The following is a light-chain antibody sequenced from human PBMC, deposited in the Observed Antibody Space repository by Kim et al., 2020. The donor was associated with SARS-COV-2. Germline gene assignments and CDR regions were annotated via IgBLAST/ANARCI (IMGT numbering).Light chain of an antibody. V-gene: IGKV4-1*01. CDR1: QSVLYSSNNKNY. CDR3: QQYYSTPWT. CDR2: WAS. J-gene: IGKJ1*01. Sequence: ATINCKSSQSVLYSSNNKNYLAWYQQKPGPPPKLLIYWASTRESGVPDRFSGSGSGTDFTLTISSLQAEDVAVYYCQQYYSTPWTFGQGTKVEIK.